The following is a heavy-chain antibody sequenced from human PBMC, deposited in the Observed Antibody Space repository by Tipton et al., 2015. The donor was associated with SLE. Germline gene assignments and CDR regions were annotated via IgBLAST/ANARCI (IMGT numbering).Heavy chain of an antibody. Sequence: LRLSCTVSGGSFSGYYWSWIRQPPGKGLEWIGEINHSGSTNYNPSLKSRVTISVDTSKNQFSLKLSSVTAADTAVYYCARVVAAAGTAFDIWGQGTMVTVSS. CDR2: INHSGST. V-gene: IGHV4-34*01. J-gene: IGHJ3*02. CDR3: ARVVAAAGTAFDI. CDR1: GGSFSGYY. D-gene: IGHD6-13*01.